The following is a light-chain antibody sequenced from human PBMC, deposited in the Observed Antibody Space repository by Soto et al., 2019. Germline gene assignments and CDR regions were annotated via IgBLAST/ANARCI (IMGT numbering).Light chain of an antibody. Sequence: DIQMTQSPFSLSAPVADRITIPCQASQHIKNYLNWYQQEPGRAPKLLIHDASNLEARVPSRFRGSGSGTDFTFTISRLQPEDIATYYCQQYENLPTFGQGTRLEIK. CDR3: QQYENLPT. CDR1: QHIKNY. CDR2: DAS. J-gene: IGKJ5*01. V-gene: IGKV1-33*01.